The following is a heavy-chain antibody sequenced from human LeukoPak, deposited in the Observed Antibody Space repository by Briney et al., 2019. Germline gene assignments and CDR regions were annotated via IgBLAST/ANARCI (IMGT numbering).Heavy chain of an antibody. CDR1: GGSITNYY. CDR2: IYYSGST. Sequence: SETLSLTCTVSGGSITNYYWTWFRQPPGKELEWFGFIYYSGSTNYSPSLKSRVTISVDTSKNQFSLKLSSVTAADTAVYYCARGESGNHAGLFDIWGQGTMVTVSS. D-gene: IGHD1-14*01. CDR3: ARGESGNHAGLFDI. V-gene: IGHV4-59*01. J-gene: IGHJ3*02.